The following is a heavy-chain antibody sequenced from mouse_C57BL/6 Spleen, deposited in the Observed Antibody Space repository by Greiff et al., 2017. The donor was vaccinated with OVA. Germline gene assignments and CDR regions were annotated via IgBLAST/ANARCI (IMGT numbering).Heavy chain of an antibody. CDR3: APITTVVAAWFAY. CDR2: IYPGDGDT. Sequence: VQLQQSGPELVKPGASVKISCKASGYAFSSSWMNWVKQRPGKGLEWIGRIYPGDGDTNYNGKFKGKATLTADKSSSTAYMQLSSLTSEDSAVYFCAPITTVVAAWFAYWGQGTLVTVSA. D-gene: IGHD1-1*01. V-gene: IGHV1-82*01. J-gene: IGHJ3*01. CDR1: GYAFSSSW.